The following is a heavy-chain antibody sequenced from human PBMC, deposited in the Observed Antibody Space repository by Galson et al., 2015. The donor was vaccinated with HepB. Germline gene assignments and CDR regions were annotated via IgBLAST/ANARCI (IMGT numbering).Heavy chain of an antibody. D-gene: IGHD2-8*01. V-gene: IGHV3-7*01. CDR2: IKQDGSEK. Sequence: SLRLSCAASGFTFSSYWMSWVRQAPGKGLEWVANIKQDGSEKYYVDSVKGRFTISRDNAKNSLYLQMNSLRAEDTAVYYCARDNCTNGVCSLYYYGMDVWGQETTVTVSS. CDR3: ARDNCTNGVCSLYYYGMDV. CDR1: GFTFSSYW. J-gene: IGHJ6*02.